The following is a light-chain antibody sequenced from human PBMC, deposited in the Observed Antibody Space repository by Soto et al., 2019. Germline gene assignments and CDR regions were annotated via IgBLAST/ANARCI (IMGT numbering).Light chain of an antibody. Sequence: QSALTQPPSAPGSPGQSVTISCTGTSSDIGASNFVSWYQQHPGKAPKLVIYEVTKRPSGVPDRFSGSKFGNTASLTVSGLQTEDEADYYCSSFTGLSTAFGSGTKVTVL. J-gene: IGLJ1*01. V-gene: IGLV2-8*01. CDR2: EVT. CDR3: SSFTGLSTA. CDR1: SSDIGASNF.